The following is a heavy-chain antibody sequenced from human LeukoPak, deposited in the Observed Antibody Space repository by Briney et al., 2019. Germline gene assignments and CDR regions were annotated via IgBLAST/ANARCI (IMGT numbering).Heavy chain of an antibody. CDR3: ARDYCSSTSCLFDY. J-gene: IGHJ4*02. CDR1: GYTFTGYY. D-gene: IGHD2-2*01. Sequence: ASVKVSCKASGYTFTGYYMHWVRQAPGQGLEWMGRVNPNSGGTNYAQKFQGRVTMTRDTSISTAYMELSRLRSDDTAVYYCARDYCSSTSCLFDYWGQGTLVTVSS. CDR2: VNPNSGGT. V-gene: IGHV1-2*06.